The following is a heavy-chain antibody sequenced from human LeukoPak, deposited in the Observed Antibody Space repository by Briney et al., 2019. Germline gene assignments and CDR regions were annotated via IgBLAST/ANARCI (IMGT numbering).Heavy chain of an antibody. J-gene: IGHJ4*02. D-gene: IGHD5-18*01. V-gene: IGHV3-23*01. CDR2: ISGSGGST. Sequence: GGSLRLSYASSGFNFSSYAMSLVRQAPGKLLESVSAISGSGGSTYYADSVKGRFTISRDNSKNTLYLQMNTLRAEDTAVYYCAKDNDGYTYGYEFDYWGQGTLVTVSS. CDR1: GFNFSSYA. CDR3: AKDNDGYTYGYEFDY.